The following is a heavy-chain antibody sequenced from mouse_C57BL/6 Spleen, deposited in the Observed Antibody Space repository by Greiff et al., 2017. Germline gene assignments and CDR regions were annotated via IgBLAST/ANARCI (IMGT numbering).Heavy chain of an antibody. Sequence: EVKVVEPEGGLVQPGSSMKLSCTASGFTFSDYYMAWVRQVPEKGLEWVANINYDGSSTYYLDSLKSRFIISRDNAKNIQYLQMSSLKSEDTATDYCARLNWGYFDYWGQGTTLTVSS. CDR3: ARLNWGYFDY. CDR2: INYDGSST. CDR1: GFTFSDYY. V-gene: IGHV5-16*01. J-gene: IGHJ2*01. D-gene: IGHD4-1*02.